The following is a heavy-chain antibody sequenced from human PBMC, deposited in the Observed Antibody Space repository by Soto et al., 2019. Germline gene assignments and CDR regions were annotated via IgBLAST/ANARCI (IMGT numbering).Heavy chain of an antibody. D-gene: IGHD3-10*01. CDR3: GTSYGPGYRAFDY. CDR1: GDTFSFYT. Sequence: GASVKVSCKASGDTFSFYTINWVRQAPGLGLEWMGRVNPILSMSNYAQKFQGRVTMTADKSTSTAYMELRSLRSEDTAFYYCGTSYGPGYRAFDYRGRGARVT. V-gene: IGHV1-69*02. CDR2: VNPILSMS. J-gene: IGHJ4*02.